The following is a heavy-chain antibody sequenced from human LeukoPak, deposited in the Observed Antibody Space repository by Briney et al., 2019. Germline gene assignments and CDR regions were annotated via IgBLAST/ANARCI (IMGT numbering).Heavy chain of an antibody. CDR2: ISSSSSTI. D-gene: IGHD4-17*01. Sequence: GGSLRLSCAASGFTFSSYSMNWVRQAPGKGLEWVSYISSSSSTIYYADSVKGRFTISRDNAKNSLYLQMNSLRAEDTAVYYCARGKDYGSLDYWGQGTLVTVSS. V-gene: IGHV3-48*04. J-gene: IGHJ4*02. CDR3: ARGKDYGSLDY. CDR1: GFTFSSYS.